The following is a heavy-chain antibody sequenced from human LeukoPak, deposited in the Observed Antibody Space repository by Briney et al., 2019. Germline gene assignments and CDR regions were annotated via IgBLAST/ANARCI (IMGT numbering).Heavy chain of an antibody. J-gene: IGHJ4*02. CDR2: IYYSGST. D-gene: IGHD3-22*01. V-gene: IGHV4-39*07. Sequence: SETLSLTCTVSGGSISSSSYYWGWIRQPPGKGLEWIGSIYYSGSTYYNPSLKSRVTISVDTSKDQFSLKLSSVTAADTAVYYCARERNYYDSSGYMDYWGQGTLVTVSS. CDR1: GGSISSSSYY. CDR3: ARERNYYDSSGYMDY.